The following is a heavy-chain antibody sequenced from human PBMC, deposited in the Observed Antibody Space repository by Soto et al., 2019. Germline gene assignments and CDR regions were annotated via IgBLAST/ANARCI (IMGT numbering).Heavy chain of an antibody. D-gene: IGHD3-3*01. V-gene: IGHV1-18*04. J-gene: IGHJ6*02. CDR2: ISAYNGNT. Sequence: ASVKVSCKASGYTFTSYGISWVRQAPGQGLEWMGWISAYNGNTNYAQKLQGRVTMTTDTSTSTAYMELRSLRSDDTAVYYCARWGSTIFGVVTPWYYGMDVWGQGTTVTV. CDR1: GYTFTSYG. CDR3: ARWGSTIFGVVTPWYYGMDV.